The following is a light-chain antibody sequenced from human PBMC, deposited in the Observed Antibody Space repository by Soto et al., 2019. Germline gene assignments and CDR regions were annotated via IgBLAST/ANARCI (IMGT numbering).Light chain of an antibody. Sequence: QSALTQPASVGGSPGQSVTISCTCTSFDVGCYNFVSWYQQHPGKAANLMIYDVSNRPSVVSNRFSGSKAGNTASLTSSGLQAEDEAYYYCSSYASNGDVLFGGGTKLTVL. CDR2: DVS. CDR3: SSYASNGDVL. J-gene: IGLJ2*01. V-gene: IGLV2-14*03. CDR1: SFDVGCYNF.